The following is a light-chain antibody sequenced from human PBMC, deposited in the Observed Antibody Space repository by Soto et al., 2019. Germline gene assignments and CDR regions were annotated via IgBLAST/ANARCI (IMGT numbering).Light chain of an antibody. V-gene: IGKV3-20*01. J-gene: IGKJ3*01. CDR1: QSVSSNY. CDR2: GAS. Sequence: EVVLTQSPGTLSLSPGATATLSCRASQSVSSNYLAWFHQKPGQAPRLLIYGASNRATGIPDRFSGSGSGTDFTLTISRLEPEDFAVYYCHQYGKSPIYTFGPGTKVDFK. CDR3: HQYGKSPIYT.